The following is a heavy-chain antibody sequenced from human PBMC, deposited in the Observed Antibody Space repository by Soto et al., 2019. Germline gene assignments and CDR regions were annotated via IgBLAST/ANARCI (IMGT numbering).Heavy chain of an antibody. D-gene: IGHD3-10*01. CDR2: INAGNGDT. V-gene: IGHV1-3*01. CDR1: GYTFTNNY. J-gene: IGHJ4*02. CDR3: ARDDSGLWGY. Sequence: SVKVSCKASGYTFTNNYMHWVRQAPGQRLEWMGWINAGNGDTKYSQKFQSRVSITRDTSASIAYMEVSSLTSEDTAVYYCARDDSGLWGYWGQGTLGTVSS.